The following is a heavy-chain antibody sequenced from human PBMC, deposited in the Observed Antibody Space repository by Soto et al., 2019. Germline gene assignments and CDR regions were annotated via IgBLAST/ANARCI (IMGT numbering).Heavy chain of an antibody. V-gene: IGHV4-34*01. CDR2: INHSGST. D-gene: IGHD3-10*01. J-gene: IGHJ5*02. CDR1: GGSFSGYY. Sequence: QVQLQQWGAGLLKPSETLSLTCAVYGGSFSGYYWSWIRQPPGKGVEWIGEINHSGSTNYNPSLKRRVIPSVDTSKNEFSLKLSSVAPADTAVYYCARVFAIWFAHLRGFDPWGQGTLVTVSS. CDR3: ARVFAIWFAHLRGFDP.